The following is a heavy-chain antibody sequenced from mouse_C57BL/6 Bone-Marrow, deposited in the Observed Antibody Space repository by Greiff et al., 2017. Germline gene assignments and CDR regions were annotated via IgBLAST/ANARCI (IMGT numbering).Heavy chain of an antibody. D-gene: IGHD2-4*01. CDR1: GFTFSSYA. J-gene: IGHJ3*01. V-gene: IGHV5-4*01. Sequence: DVHLVESGGGLVKPGGSLKLSCAASGFTFSSYAMSWVRQTPEKRLEWVATISDGGSYTYYPDNVKGRFTISRDNAKNNLYLQMSHLKSEDTAMYYCAREGDYDEAWFAYWGQGTLVTVSA. CDR3: AREGDYDEAWFAY. CDR2: ISDGGSYT.